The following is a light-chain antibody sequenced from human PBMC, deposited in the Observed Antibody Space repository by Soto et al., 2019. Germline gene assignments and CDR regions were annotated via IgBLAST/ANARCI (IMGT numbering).Light chain of an antibody. CDR2: GAS. V-gene: IGKV3-11*01. CDR3: QQRSNWPPIT. CDR1: QSVSSN. J-gene: IGKJ5*01. Sequence: ILLTPSPATLSLSPGDRATLSFRASQSVSSNLAWYQQKPGQAPRLLIYGASTRATGIPAGFSGSGSGTEFTLTISSLEPEDFAVYYCQQRSNWPPITFGQGTRLEIK.